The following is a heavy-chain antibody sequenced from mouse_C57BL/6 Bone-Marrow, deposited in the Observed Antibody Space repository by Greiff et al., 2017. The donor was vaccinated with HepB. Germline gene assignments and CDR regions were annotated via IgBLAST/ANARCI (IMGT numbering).Heavy chain of an antibody. D-gene: IGHD2-1*01. Sequence: QVQLQQSGPELVKPGASVKISCKASGYAFSSSWMNWVKQRPGKGLEWIGRIYPGDGDTNYNGKFKGKATLTADKSSSTAYMQLNSLTSEDSAVYFCARDYGNYRYYAMDYWGQGTSVTVSS. CDR2: IYPGDGDT. CDR3: ARDYGNYRYYAMDY. V-gene: IGHV1-82*01. J-gene: IGHJ4*01. CDR1: GYAFSSSW.